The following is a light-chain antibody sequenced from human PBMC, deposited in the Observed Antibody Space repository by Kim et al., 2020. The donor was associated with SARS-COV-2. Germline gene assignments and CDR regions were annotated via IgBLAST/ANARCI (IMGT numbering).Light chain of an antibody. CDR2: YDS. CDR3: QVWVSSSDHVV. CDR1: NIGSKS. V-gene: IGLV3-21*04. Sequence: SYELTQPPSVSVAPGKTARITCGGNNIGSKSVHWHQQKPGQAPVLVIYYDSDRPSGIPERFSGLNSGNTATLTISRVEAGDEADYYCQVWVSSSDHVVFG. J-gene: IGLJ2*01.